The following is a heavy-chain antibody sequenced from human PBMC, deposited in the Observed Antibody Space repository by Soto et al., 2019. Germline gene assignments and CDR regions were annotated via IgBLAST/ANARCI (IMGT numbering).Heavy chain of an antibody. D-gene: IGHD6-19*01. Sequence: GGSLRLSCSASGFTFSSYAMSWVRQAPGKGLEWVSAISGSGGSTYYADSVKGRFTISRDNSKNTLYLQMNSLRAEDTAVYYCAKDGQSSGWFKNAEYFQHWGQGTLVTVSS. CDR3: AKDGQSSGWFKNAEYFQH. J-gene: IGHJ1*01. CDR2: ISGSGGST. CDR1: GFTFSSYA. V-gene: IGHV3-23*01.